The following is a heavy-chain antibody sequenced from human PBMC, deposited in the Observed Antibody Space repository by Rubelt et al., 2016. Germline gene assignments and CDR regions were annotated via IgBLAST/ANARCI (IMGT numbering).Heavy chain of an antibody. CDR1: GYTFSSYA. CDR2: INAGYGDT. V-gene: IGHV1-3*01. CDR3: ARDPGPRGNDY. Sequence: PGDSVKVSCKASGYTFSSYAIHWVRQAPGQRLEWMGWINAGYGDTRYSPNFQGRLTITRDTSATTAYMELSSLRSEDTAVYYCARDPGPRGNDYWGQGTLVTVSS. D-gene: IGHD3-10*01. J-gene: IGHJ4*02.